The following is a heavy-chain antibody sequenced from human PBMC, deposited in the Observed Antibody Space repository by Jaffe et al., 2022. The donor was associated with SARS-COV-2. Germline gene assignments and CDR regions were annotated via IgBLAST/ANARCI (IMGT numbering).Heavy chain of an antibody. Sequence: QLQVVESGGGVVQPGKSLRLSCVASGFTFTVYPMHWVRQAPGKGLEWVAHISYDGNLKNYADSVDGRFTISRDSSKKTVYLQVNSLRPEDTGVYYCTRVVGGMPGDYYYYMDVWGKGTTVTVSS. CDR1: GFTFTVYP. CDR3: TRVVGGMPGDYYYYMDV. CDR2: ISYDGNLK. D-gene: IGHD3-16*01. V-gene: IGHV3-30*04. J-gene: IGHJ6*03.